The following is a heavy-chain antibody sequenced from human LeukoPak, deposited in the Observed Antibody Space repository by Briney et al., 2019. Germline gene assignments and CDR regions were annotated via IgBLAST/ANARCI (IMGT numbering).Heavy chain of an antibody. CDR2: INNRGTT. V-gene: IGHV4-34*01. Sequence: SETLSLTYTVSGGSLSPHYWSWIRRPLGKGLEWIGEINNRGTTNYSPSLRGRATISVDTSKNQFSLRLTSVTAADTAIYYCARVPLWWLTPFDFWGQGTLATVSS. D-gene: IGHD5-12*01. CDR1: GGSLSPHY. CDR3: ARVPLWWLTPFDF. J-gene: IGHJ4*02.